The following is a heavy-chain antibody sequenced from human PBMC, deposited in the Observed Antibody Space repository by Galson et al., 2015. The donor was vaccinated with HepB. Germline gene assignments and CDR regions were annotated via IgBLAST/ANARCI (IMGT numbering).Heavy chain of an antibody. J-gene: IGHJ4*02. D-gene: IGHD2-21*01. CDR1: GFTFSSYA. V-gene: IGHV3-30-3*01. Sequence: SLRLSCAASGFTFSSYAMHWVRQAPGKRLEWVAVISYDGSNKYYADSVKGRFTISRDNSKNTLYLQMNSLRAEDTAVYYCARDIAISGLDYWGQGTLVTVSS. CDR3: ARDIAISGLDY. CDR2: ISYDGSNK.